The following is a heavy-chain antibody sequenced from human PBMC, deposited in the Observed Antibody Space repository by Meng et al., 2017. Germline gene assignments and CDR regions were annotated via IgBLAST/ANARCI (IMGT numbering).Heavy chain of an antibody. D-gene: IGHD4-11*01. CDR3: ARDDYSNYLPFDY. CDR1: GGTLSSYA. V-gene: IGHV1-69*01. J-gene: IGHJ4*02. Sequence: QVQLVQAGAGVKKPGSSVKVSCKAAGGTLSSYAISWVRQAPGQGLEWMGGIIPIFGTANYAQKFQGRVTITADESTSTAYMELSSLRSEDTAVYYCARDDYSNYLPFDYWGQGTLVTASS. CDR2: IIPIFGTA.